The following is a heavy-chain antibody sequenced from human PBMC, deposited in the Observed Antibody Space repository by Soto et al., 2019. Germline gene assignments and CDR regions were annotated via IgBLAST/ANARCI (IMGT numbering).Heavy chain of an antibody. V-gene: IGHV3-21*01. D-gene: IGHD3-10*01. CDR3: AREGVPRGSGPYYYYGMDV. CDR1: GFTFSSYS. J-gene: IGHJ6*02. Sequence: EVQLVESGGGLVKPGGSLRLSCAASGFTFSSYSMNWVRQAPGKGLEWVSSISSSSSYIYYADSVKGRFTISRDNAKNSLDLQVNSLRAEDTAVYYCAREGVPRGSGPYYYYGMDVWGPGTTVTVSS. CDR2: ISSSSSYI.